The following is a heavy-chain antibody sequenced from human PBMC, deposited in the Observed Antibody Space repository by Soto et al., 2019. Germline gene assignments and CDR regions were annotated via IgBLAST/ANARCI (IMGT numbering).Heavy chain of an antibody. J-gene: IGHJ4*02. CDR1: GFSFGDYL. CDR3: ARDTNYISWTGYAFFDY. CDR2: IKQDGFEK. V-gene: IGHV3-7*01. D-gene: IGHD3-3*01. Sequence: EVQLVESGGGLAQPGGSLRLSCITSGFSFGDYLMTWVRQPPGKGLEWVASIKQDGFEKYYVDSVKGRFSISRDTATASLHLQMNSLSAEDTAVYYCARDTNYISWTGYAFFDYWGQAILGTVSA.